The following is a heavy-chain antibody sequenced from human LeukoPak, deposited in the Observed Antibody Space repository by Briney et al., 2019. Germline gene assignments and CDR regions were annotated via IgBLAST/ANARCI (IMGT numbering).Heavy chain of an antibody. J-gene: IGHJ4*02. CDR1: GGSISSGGYY. D-gene: IGHD6-13*01. V-gene: IGHV4-31*03. CDR3: ARGTRELAAGLFDY. CDR2: IYYSGST. Sequence: PSETLSLTCTVSGGSISSGGYYWSWIRQHPGKGLEWIGYIYYSGSTYYNPSLKSRVTISVDTSKNQFSLKLSSVTAADTAVYYCARGTRELAAGLFDYWGQGTLVTVSS.